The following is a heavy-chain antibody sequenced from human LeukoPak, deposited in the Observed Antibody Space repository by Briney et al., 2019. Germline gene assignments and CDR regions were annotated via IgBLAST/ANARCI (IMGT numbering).Heavy chain of an antibody. CDR3: ARLIGAFSESSGYSDY. CDR2: IDPADSDS. CDR1: GYSFTSYW. J-gene: IGHJ4*02. D-gene: IGHD3-22*01. V-gene: IGHV5-51*01. Sequence: GESLKISCKGSGYSFTSYWIGWVRQMPGKGLEWMGLIDPADSDSRYSPSFQGQVIFSVDESTKTAYLQWSSLKASDTAMYYCARLIGAFSESSGYSDYWGQGTLVTVSS.